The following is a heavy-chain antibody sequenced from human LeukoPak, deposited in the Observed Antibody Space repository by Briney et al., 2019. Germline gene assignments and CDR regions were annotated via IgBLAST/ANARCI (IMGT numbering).Heavy chain of an antibody. Sequence: GESLKISCKGSGYSFTSYWIGWVCQMPGKGLEWMGIIYPGDSDTRYSPSFQGQVTISADKSISTAYLQWSSLKASDTAMYYCARRAYDFWSGYYTGGGRRLYYFDYWGQGTLVTVSS. J-gene: IGHJ4*02. CDR2: IYPGDSDT. CDR3: ARRAYDFWSGYYTGGGRRLYYFDY. V-gene: IGHV5-51*01. D-gene: IGHD3-3*01. CDR1: GYSFTSYW.